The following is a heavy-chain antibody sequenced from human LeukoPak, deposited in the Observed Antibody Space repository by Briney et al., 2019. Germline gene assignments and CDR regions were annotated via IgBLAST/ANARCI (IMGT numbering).Heavy chain of an antibody. D-gene: IGHD1-1*01. CDR3: AKDRGGTGDFDY. Sequence: ASVKVSCKASGYTFISYVIHWLRRAPGQRLEWMGWINVGNGDTKYSQRFQGRVTIARDTSASTAYMELSSLRSEDTAIYYCAKDRGGTGDFDYWGQGTLVTVSS. CDR1: GYTFISYV. J-gene: IGHJ4*02. V-gene: IGHV1-3*01. CDR2: INVGNGDT.